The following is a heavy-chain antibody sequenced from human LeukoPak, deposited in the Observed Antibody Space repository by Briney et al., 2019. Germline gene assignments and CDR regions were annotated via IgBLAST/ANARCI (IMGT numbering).Heavy chain of an antibody. V-gene: IGHV4-4*07. CDR3: ARSFLSYCSSTSCHPYYFDY. Sequence: SETLSLTCTVSGGSISSYYWSWIRQPAGKGLEWIGRIYISGSTNYNPSLKSRVTMSVDTSKNQFSLKLSSVTAADTAVYYCARSFLSYCSSTSCHPYYFDYWGQGTLVTVSS. CDR1: GGSISSYY. CDR2: IYISGST. J-gene: IGHJ4*02. D-gene: IGHD2-2*01.